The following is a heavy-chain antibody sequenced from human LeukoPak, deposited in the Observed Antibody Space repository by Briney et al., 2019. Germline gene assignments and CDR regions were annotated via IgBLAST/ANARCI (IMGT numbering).Heavy chain of an antibody. CDR3: AKTIVGSNVFDI. D-gene: IGHD1-26*01. V-gene: IGHV3-7*01. CDR1: RFSFSSHW. Sequence: GGSLRLSCVASRFSFSSHWMTWVRQAPGKGLEWVANIKEDGREKYYADSVKGRFTISRDNAKYSLYLQMNSLRGEDTAVYYCAKTIVGSNVFDIWGQGTLVTVSS. CDR2: IKEDGREK. J-gene: IGHJ3*02.